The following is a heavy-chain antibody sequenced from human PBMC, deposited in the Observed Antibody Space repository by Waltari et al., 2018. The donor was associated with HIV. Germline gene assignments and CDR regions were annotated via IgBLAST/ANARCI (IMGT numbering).Heavy chain of an antibody. D-gene: IGHD3-22*01. Sequence: QVQLVQSGAEVKKTGSSVKVSCKASGGTFSSYAISWVRQAPGQGLEWMGGIIPIFGTANYAQKFQGRVTITADESTSTAYMELSSLRSEDTAVYYCARDLYSSGYLPRGYWGQGTLVTVSS. CDR2: IIPIFGTA. CDR3: ARDLYSSGYLPRGY. V-gene: IGHV1-69*01. CDR1: GGTFSSYA. J-gene: IGHJ4*02.